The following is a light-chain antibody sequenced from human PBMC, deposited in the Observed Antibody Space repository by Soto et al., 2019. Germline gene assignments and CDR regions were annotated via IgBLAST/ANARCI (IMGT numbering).Light chain of an antibody. J-gene: IGLJ3*02. CDR3: QAYDYSLTAFV. Sequence: QAVVTQPPSVSGAPGQRVTISCTGNNSNLGAGYDVHWYQQLPGAAPKLVIFGNRNRPSGVPERFSGSKSGTSASLAITGLQAEDEADYYCQAYDYSLTAFVFGGGTKVTVI. CDR1: NSNLGAGYD. CDR2: GNR. V-gene: IGLV1-40*01.